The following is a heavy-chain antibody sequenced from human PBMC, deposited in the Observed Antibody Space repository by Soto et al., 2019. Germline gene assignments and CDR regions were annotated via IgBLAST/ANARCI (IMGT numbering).Heavy chain of an antibody. CDR3: AREARIAVAPGTFDI. J-gene: IGHJ3*02. Sequence: ASVKVSCKASGYTFTGYYMHWVRQAPGQGLEWMGWINPNSGGTNYAQKFQGWVTMTRDTSISTAYMELSRLRSDDTAVYYCAREARIAVAPGTFDIWGQGTMVTVSS. CDR1: GYTFTGYY. D-gene: IGHD6-19*01. CDR2: INPNSGGT. V-gene: IGHV1-2*04.